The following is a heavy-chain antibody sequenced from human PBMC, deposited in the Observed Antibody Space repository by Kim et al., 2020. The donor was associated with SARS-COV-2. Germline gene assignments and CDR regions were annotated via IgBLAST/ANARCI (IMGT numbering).Heavy chain of an antibody. Sequence: YADSVKGRFTISRDNAKNTLYLQMNSLRAEDTAVYYCARVLYGDYVFFDYWGQGTLVTVSS. D-gene: IGHD4-17*01. CDR3: ARVLYGDYVFFDY. V-gene: IGHV3-53*01. J-gene: IGHJ4*02.